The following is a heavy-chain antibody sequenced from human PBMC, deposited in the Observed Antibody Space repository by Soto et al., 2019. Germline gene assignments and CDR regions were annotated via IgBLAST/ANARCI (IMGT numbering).Heavy chain of an antibody. Sequence: LSLTCTVSGGSLSTYYWSWIRQPPGKGLEWIVYMSYSGSSNYNPSLKSRVTMSVDTSKNQVSLKLSSVTAADTAVYYCAKTRITSTAATFDPWGQGTLVTVSS. CDR2: MSYSGSS. J-gene: IGHJ5*02. CDR3: AKTRITSTAATFDP. D-gene: IGHD1-20*01. CDR1: GGSLSTYY. V-gene: IGHV4-59*01.